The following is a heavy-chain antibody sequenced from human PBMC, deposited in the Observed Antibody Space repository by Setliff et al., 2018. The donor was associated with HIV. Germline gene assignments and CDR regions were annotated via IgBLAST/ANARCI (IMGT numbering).Heavy chain of an antibody. CDR1: GDSIGSYY. CDR3: ARQNRGGRTVMTRGAFDI. V-gene: IGHV4-59*08. Sequence: ASETLSLTCTVSGDSIGSYYWSWIRQPPGKGLEWIGNIHYSGTTNYNPSLKSRVTMSVDTSKNQFSLDLTSVTATDTAVYYCARQNRGGRTVMTRGAFDIWGQGTPVTVSS. J-gene: IGHJ4*02. D-gene: IGHD4-17*01. CDR2: IHYSGTT.